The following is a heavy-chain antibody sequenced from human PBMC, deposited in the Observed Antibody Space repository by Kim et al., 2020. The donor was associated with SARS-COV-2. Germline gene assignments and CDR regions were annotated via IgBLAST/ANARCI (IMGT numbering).Heavy chain of an antibody. J-gene: IGHJ4*02. Sequence: ADSVKGRFTISRDNSKNTLYLQMNSLRAEDTAVYYCAKDRCSGGSCYFYYWGQGTLVTVSS. V-gene: IGHV3-30*02. CDR3: AKDRCSGGSCYFYY. D-gene: IGHD2-15*01.